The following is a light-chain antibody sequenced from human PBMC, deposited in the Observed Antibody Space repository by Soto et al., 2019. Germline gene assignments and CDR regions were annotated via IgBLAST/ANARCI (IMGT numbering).Light chain of an antibody. J-gene: IGKJ5*01. V-gene: IGKV3-11*01. CDR2: DAS. Sequence: IVLTHSPATLSFSPGEIATLSCRASQSVKTFLVWYQQRPGQPPRLLIHDASHRAAGIPARFSGSGFGTGFTLTISSLQSEDFAVYYCQQYTNWPPNTFGQGTRLEIK. CDR1: QSVKTF. CDR3: QQYTNWPPNT.